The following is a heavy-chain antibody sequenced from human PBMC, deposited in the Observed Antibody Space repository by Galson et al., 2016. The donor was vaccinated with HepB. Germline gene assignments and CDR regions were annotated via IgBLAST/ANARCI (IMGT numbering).Heavy chain of an antibody. Sequence: SVKVSCKASGGTFSSHTVTWVRQAPGHGIEWMGAIIPSFNTPQYAQKFQGRVTISADKDTGTSYMDLSDLSSEDSAIYYCARGGSYDPSDFWGQGTLVTVSS. D-gene: IGHD3-16*01. CDR1: GGTFSSHT. V-gene: IGHV1-69*06. J-gene: IGHJ4*02. CDR3: ARGGSYDPSDF. CDR2: IIPSFNTP.